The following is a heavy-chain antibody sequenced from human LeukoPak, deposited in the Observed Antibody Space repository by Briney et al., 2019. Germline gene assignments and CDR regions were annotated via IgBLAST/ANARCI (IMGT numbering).Heavy chain of an antibody. CDR1: GGTFSSYA. CDR2: IIPIFGTA. Sequence: SVKVSCKASGGTFSSYAISWVRQAPGQGLEWMGGIIPIFGTANYAQKFQGRVTITADESTSTAYMELSSLRSEDTAVYYCARDRWTIVVVPAAISGSSSGYYYYGMDVWGQGTTVTVSS. V-gene: IGHV1-69*13. CDR3: ARDRWTIVVVPAAISGSSSGYYYYGMDV. D-gene: IGHD2-2*01. J-gene: IGHJ6*02.